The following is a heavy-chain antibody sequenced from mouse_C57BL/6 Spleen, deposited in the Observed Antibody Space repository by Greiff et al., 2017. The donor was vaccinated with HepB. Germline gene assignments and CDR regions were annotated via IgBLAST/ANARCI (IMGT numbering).Heavy chain of an antibody. CDR3: ARGTAQAPFAY. CDR2: IDPSDSYT. V-gene: IGHV1-69*01. CDR1: GYTFTSYW. D-gene: IGHD3-2*02. J-gene: IGHJ3*01. Sequence: QVQLQQPGAELVMPGASVKLSCKASGYTFTSYWMHWVKQRPGQGLEWIGEIDPSDSYTNSNQKFKGKSTLTVDKSSSTASMQLSRLTSEDSAVYYCARGTAQAPFAYWGQGTLVTVSA.